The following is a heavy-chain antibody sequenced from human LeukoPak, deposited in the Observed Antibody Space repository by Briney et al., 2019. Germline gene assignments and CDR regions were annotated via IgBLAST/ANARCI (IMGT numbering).Heavy chain of an antibody. CDR2: ITGSGGST. J-gene: IGHJ5*02. Sequence: GGSLRLSCAASGFTFSSYGMNWVRQAPGKGLEWVSAITGSGGSTYYADSVKGRFTISRDNSKNTLYLQMNSLRAEDTAVYYCAKGGVWFGNSNPWGQGTLVTVSS. CDR1: GFTFSSYG. V-gene: IGHV3-23*01. CDR3: AKGGVWFGNSNP. D-gene: IGHD3-10*01.